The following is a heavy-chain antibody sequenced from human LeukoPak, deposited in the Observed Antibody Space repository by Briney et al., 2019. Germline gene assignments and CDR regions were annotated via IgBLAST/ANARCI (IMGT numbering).Heavy chain of an antibody. J-gene: IGHJ5*02. D-gene: IGHD3-22*01. CDR1: GGSISSSSYY. CDR3: ASQADYYDSSGYTFDP. V-gene: IGHV4-39*01. CDR2: IYYSGST. Sequence: SQTLSLTCTVSGGSISSSSYYWGWIRQPPGKGLEWIGSIYYSGSTYYNPSLKSRVTISVDTSKNQFSLKLSSVTAADTAVYYCASQADYYDSSGYTFDPWGQGTLVTVSS.